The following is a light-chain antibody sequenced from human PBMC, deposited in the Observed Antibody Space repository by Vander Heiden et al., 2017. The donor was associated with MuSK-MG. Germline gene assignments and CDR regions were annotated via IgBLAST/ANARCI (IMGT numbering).Light chain of an antibody. CDR3: QNENSAPWT. CDR2: AAS. Sequence: DIQMTQSPSSLYASIGDRVTITCRASQGISKYLAWYQQKPGKVPQLLISAASTLQSGVPSRFSGSGSGTDFTLTISSLQPEDVATYYCQNENSAPWTFGQGTKVEIK. CDR1: QGISKY. J-gene: IGKJ1*01. V-gene: IGKV1-27*01.